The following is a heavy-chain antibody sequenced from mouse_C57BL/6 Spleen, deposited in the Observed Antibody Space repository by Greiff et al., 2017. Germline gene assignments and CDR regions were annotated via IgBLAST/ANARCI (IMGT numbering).Heavy chain of an antibody. V-gene: IGHV1-72*01. CDR3: ASHGSCDEDGYFDV. CDR2: IDPNSGGT. J-gene: IGHJ1*03. CDR1: GYTFTSYW. Sequence: VQLQQPGAELVKPGASVKLSCTASGYTFTSYWMHWVKQRPGRGLEWIGRIDPNSGGTKYNAKFKSKATMTVDKPSSTAYMQLSSLTSEDSAVYYCASHGSCDEDGYFDVWGTGTTVTVSS.